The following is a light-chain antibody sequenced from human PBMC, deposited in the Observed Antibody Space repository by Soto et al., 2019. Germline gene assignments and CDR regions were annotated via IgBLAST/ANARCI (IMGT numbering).Light chain of an antibody. Sequence: EIVLTQSPGTLSLSPGERATLSCRARQSVSNYLAWYQQKPGQAPRLLIYGASSRATGIPDRFSGSGSGTDFTLTISRLEPEDFAVYYCQQYGGSPQTFGRGTKVEIK. V-gene: IGKV3-20*01. CDR1: QSVSNY. CDR3: QQYGGSPQT. CDR2: GAS. J-gene: IGKJ1*01.